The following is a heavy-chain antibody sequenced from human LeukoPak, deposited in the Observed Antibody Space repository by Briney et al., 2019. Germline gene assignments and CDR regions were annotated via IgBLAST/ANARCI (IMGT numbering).Heavy chain of an antibody. Sequence: GGSLRLSCAASGFTFSSYAMTWVRQAPDKGLEWVSAIGGSDGSTYYADSVKGRFTISRDDSQNTLYLQMNSLSAEDTAVYYCAKVETSGGANCYALDYWGQGTLVTVSS. J-gene: IGHJ4*02. CDR1: GFTFSSYA. CDR2: IGGSDGST. V-gene: IGHV3-23*01. D-gene: IGHD2-2*01. CDR3: AKVETSGGANCYALDY.